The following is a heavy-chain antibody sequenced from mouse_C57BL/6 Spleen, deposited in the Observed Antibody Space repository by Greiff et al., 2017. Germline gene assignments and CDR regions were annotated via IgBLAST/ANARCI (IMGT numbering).Heavy chain of an antibody. V-gene: IGHV1-15*01. CDR3: TGRRYAMDY. CDR1: GYTFTDYE. Sequence: VKLQESGAELVRPGASVTLSCKASGYTFTDYEMHWVQQTPVHGLEWIGAIDPETGGTAYNQKFKGKAILTADKSSSTAYMELRSLTSEDSAVYYCTGRRYAMDYWGQGTSVTVSS. J-gene: IGHJ4*01. CDR2: IDPETGGT.